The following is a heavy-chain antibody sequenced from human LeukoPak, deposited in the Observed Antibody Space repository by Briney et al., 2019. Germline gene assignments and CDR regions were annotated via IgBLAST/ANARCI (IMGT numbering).Heavy chain of an antibody. V-gene: IGHV3-48*03. CDR2: IGSCGRTT. J-gene: IGHJ4*02. Sequence: GGSLRLSCAASGFTFSSYEMNWVRQAPGKGLEWVSYIGSCGRTTYYADSVKGRFTISRDNAKNSLYLQMNSLRDEDTAVYYCARKPSSSWYRFDYWGQGTLVTVSS. CDR3: ARKPSSSWYRFDY. D-gene: IGHD6-13*01. CDR1: GFTFSSYE.